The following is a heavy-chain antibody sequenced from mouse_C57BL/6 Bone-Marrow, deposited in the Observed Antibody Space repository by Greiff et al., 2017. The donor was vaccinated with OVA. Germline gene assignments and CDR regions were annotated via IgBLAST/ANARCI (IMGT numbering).Heavy chain of an antibody. D-gene: IGHD1-1*01. CDR2: IYPGSGST. V-gene: IGHV1-55*01. CDR3: ARGSYYGSSHYYAMDY. J-gene: IGHJ4*01. Sequence: QVQLKQPGAELVKPGASVKMSCKASGYTFTSYWITWVKQRPGQGLEWIGDIYPGSGSTNYNEKFKSKATLTVDTSSSTAYMQLSSLTSEDSAVYYCARGSYYGSSHYYAMDYWGQGTSVTVSS. CDR1: GYTFTSYW.